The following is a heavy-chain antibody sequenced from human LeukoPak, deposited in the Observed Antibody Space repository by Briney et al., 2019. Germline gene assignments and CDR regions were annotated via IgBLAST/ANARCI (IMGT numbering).Heavy chain of an antibody. CDR1: GFTFSSYW. V-gene: IGHV3-7*03. J-gene: IGHJ4*02. CDR3: AKDALRIAAAGPIDY. D-gene: IGHD6-13*01. CDR2: IKQDGSEK. Sequence: GGSLRLSCAASGFTFSSYWMSWVRQAPGKGLEWVANIKQDGSEKYYADSVKGRFTISRDNAKNSLYLQMNSLRAEDTALYYCAKDALRIAAAGPIDYWGQGTLVTVSS.